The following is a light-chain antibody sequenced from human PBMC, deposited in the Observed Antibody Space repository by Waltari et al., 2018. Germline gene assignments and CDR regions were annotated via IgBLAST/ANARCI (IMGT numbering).Light chain of an antibody. Sequence: QSDLTQPASVSGSPGQSITISCTGTSSDVGAYNYVSWYQQHPGKAPKLMIFDVSNRPSGVSNRFSGSKSGNTASLTISGLQAEDEADYYCSSYISSSTLELFGGGTSLTVL. CDR2: DVS. CDR1: SSDVGAYNY. CDR3: SSYISSSTLEL. J-gene: IGLJ2*01. V-gene: IGLV2-14*03.